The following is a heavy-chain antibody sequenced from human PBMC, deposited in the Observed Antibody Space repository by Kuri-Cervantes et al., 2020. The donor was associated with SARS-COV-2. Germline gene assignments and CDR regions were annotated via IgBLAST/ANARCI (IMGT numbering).Heavy chain of an antibody. J-gene: IGHJ6*02. CDR1: GGSISSYY. V-gene: IGHV4-4*07. D-gene: IGHD2-15*01. CDR3: ARSPRLGYCSGGSCDWGSCYGMDV. CDR2: IYTSGST. Sequence: SETLSLTCTVSGGSISSYYWSWIRQPAGKGLEWIGRIYTSGSTNYNPSLKSRVTMSVDTSKNQFSLKLSSVTAADTAVYYCARSPRLGYCSGGSCDWGSCYGMDVWGQGTTVTVSS.